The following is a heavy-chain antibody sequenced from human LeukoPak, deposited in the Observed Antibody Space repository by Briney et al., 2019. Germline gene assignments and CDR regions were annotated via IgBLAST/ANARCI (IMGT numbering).Heavy chain of an antibody. V-gene: IGHV1-2*02. J-gene: IGHJ5*02. CDR1: GYTFTGYY. CDR2: INPNSGGT. Sequence: ASVKVSCRTSGYTFTGYYIHWVRQAPGQGHEWMGWINPNSGGTNYAQSFQGRVTMTWDTSSSTAHMELSRLRSDDTAVYYCARGDCSVSGCHGGNWFDPWGQGTLVTVSS. CDR3: ARGDCSVSGCHGGNWFDP. D-gene: IGHD2-15*01.